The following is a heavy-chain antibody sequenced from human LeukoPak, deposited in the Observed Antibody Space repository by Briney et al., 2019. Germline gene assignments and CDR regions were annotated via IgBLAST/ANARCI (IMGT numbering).Heavy chain of an antibody. CDR2: IKTDGRST. D-gene: IGHD6-19*01. J-gene: IGHJ4*02. V-gene: IGHV3-74*01. CDR3: ARGRLGGWTDY. CDR1: GFTFSDYW. Sequence: PGGSLRLSCAASGFTFSDYWMHWVRQAPGKGLVWVSRIKTDGRSTNYEDSVKGRFTISRDNAKNTLYLQMNSLRAEDTAVYYCARGRLGGWTDYWGQGALVTVSS.